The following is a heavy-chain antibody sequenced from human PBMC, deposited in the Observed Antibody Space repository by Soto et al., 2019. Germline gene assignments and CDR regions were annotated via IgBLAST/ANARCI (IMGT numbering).Heavy chain of an antibody. V-gene: IGHV1-18*01. CDR2: VNTYNGNP. CDR3: VRDSQYSTSWQRFDS. CDR1: GYTFTNYA. J-gene: IGHJ4*02. Sequence: QVQLVQSGGELKKPGASVKVSCKASGYTFTNYAISWVRQAPGRGIEGMGWVNTYNGNPNYAQIFQGRVTMTTATSTGTAYMELRSLTSDDSAIYYCVRDSQYSTSWQRFDSWGQGTLVTVSS. D-gene: IGHD6-13*01.